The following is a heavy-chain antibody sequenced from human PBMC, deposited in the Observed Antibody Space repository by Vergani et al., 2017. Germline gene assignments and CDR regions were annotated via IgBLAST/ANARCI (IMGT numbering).Heavy chain of an antibody. CDR2: ISYDGSNK. V-gene: IGHV3-30*03. CDR1: GFPFSSYG. D-gene: IGHD2-2*01. Sequence: VQLLESGGGLVQPGGSLRLSCAASGFPFSSYGMHWVRQAAGKGMEWVAVISYDGSNKYYADPVKGRFTISRDNSKNTLYQKMNSRRAEDTAVYYCARDLGVVVPAMDDYWGQGTLVTVSS. J-gene: IGHJ4*02. CDR3: ARDLGVVVPAMDDY.